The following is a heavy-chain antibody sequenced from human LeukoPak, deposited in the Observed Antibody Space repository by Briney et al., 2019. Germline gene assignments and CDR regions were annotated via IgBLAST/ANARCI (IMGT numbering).Heavy chain of an antibody. J-gene: IGHJ6*02. CDR1: GGSFSGYY. CDR2: ISGNSRFR. CDR3: ARDLNTGMDV. Sequence: LSLTCAVYGGSFSGYYWSWIRQAPGKGLEWLSYISGNSRFREYADSVKGRFTISRDNAQNLLYLQMNNLRAEDTAVYYCARDLNTGMDVWGRGTTVTVSS. V-gene: IGHV3-11*05. D-gene: IGHD2/OR15-2a*01.